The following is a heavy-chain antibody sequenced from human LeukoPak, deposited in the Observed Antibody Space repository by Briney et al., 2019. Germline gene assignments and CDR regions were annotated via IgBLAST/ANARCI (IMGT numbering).Heavy chain of an antibody. CDR3: ARDNLWFRELYYFDY. CDR2: ISSSGSYI. D-gene: IGHD3-10*01. J-gene: IGHJ4*02. Sequence: GGSLRLSCAASGFTFSSYSMNWVRQAPGKGLEWVSSISSSGSYIYYADSVKGRFTISRDNAKNSLYLQMNSLRAEDTAVYYCARDNLWFRELYYFDYWGQGTLVTVSS. V-gene: IGHV3-21*01. CDR1: GFTFSSYS.